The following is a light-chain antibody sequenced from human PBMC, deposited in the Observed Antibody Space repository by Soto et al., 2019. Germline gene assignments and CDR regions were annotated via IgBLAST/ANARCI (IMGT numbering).Light chain of an antibody. CDR2: GAS. CDR1: QSISGT. CDR3: QQYNNWPWT. V-gene: IGKV3-15*01. J-gene: IGKJ1*01. Sequence: EIVMTQSRATGRTSAASKASLCCXASQSISGTLAWYQQTPGQAPRLLIYGASTRATSFPARFSGSGSGTDFTLTISSLQSEDFAVHYCQQYNNWPWTCGQGTKVDNK.